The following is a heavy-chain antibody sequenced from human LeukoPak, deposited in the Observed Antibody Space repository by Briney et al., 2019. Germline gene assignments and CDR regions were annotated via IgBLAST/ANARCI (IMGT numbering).Heavy chain of an antibody. CDR3: ARGLIYDSSGYVDAFDI. V-gene: IGHV4-34*01. Sequence: SETLSLTCAVYGGSFSGYYWSWIRQPPGKGLEWIGEINHSGSTNYNPSLKSRVTISVDTSKNQFSLKLSSVTAADTAVYYCARGLIYDSSGYVDAFDIWGQGTMVTVSS. D-gene: IGHD3-22*01. J-gene: IGHJ3*02. CDR2: INHSGST. CDR1: GGSFSGYY.